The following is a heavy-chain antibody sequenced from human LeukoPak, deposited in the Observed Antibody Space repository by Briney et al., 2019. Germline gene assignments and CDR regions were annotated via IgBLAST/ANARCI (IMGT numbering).Heavy chain of an antibody. CDR2: IYPGDSDT. CDR1: GYSFTSYW. CDR3: ARSPYYYDTPPYFDY. J-gene: IGHJ4*02. V-gene: IGHV5-51*01. D-gene: IGHD3-22*01. Sequence: GESLKISCKGSGYSFTSYWIGWVRPMPGKALEWMGLIYPGDSDTRYSPSFQGQVTISADKSISTAYLQWSSLKASDTAMYYCARSPYYYDTPPYFDYWGQGTLVTVSS.